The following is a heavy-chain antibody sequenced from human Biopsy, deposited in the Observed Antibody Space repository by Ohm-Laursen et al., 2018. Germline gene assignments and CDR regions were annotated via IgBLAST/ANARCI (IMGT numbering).Heavy chain of an antibody. CDR1: GGSLSSYS. V-gene: IGHV4-4*07. CDR3: VRGVDYYDPYHYYALDV. J-gene: IGHJ6*02. D-gene: IGHD3-22*01. CDR2: IYTSGIT. Sequence: SDTLSLTCSVSGGSLSSYSWSWIRQPAGKGLEWIGQIYTSGITNYNPSLKSRVTMSVDTSKNKFSLKVRSVTAADTAVYYCVRGVDYYDPYHYYALDVWGQGTTVTVSS.